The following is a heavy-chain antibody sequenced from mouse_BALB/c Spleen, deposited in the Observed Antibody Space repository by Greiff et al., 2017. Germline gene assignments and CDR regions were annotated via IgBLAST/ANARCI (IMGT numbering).Heavy chain of an antibody. Sequence: EVKLMESGAELVRSGASVKLSCTASGFNIKDYYMHWVKQRPEQGLEWIGWIDPENGDTEYAPKFQGKATMTADTSSNTAYLQLSSLTSEDTAVYYCNAPTMITTGFDYWGQGTTLTVSS. V-gene: IGHV14-4*02. D-gene: IGHD2-4*01. J-gene: IGHJ2*01. CDR3: NAPTMITTGFDY. CDR1: GFNIKDYY. CDR2: IDPENGDT.